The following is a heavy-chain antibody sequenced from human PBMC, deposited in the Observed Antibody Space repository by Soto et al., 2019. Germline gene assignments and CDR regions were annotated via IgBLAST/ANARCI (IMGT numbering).Heavy chain of an antibody. J-gene: IGHJ6*02. CDR2: IYPGDSDT. D-gene: IGHD6-19*01. Sequence: PGESLKISCKASGYSFTTYWIGWVRQMPGKGLEWMGIIYPGDSDTKNSPYLQGQVSISADTSISTAYLQWTSLKASDTAMYYCARSRRGAYSSGWYSPSGYYNYGIDVWGQGTKVTVSS. CDR3: ARSRRGAYSSGWYSPSGYYNYGIDV. V-gene: IGHV5-51*01. CDR1: GYSFTTYW.